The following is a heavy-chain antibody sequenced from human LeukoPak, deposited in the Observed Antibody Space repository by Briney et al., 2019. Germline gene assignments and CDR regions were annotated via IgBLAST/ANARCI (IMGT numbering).Heavy chain of an antibody. CDR1: GFTISTHG. V-gene: IGHV3-30*03. CDR3: ARVSSSSWYGGWFDP. CDR2: ISHDGSIE. J-gene: IGHJ5*02. Sequence: PGGSLRLSCVVSGFTISTHGMHWARQAPGKGLEWVAMISHDGSIEHYGDSVKGRLTISRDNSKNTLYLQMNSLRDEDTAVYYCARVSSSSWYGGWFDPWGQGTLVTVSS. D-gene: IGHD6-13*01.